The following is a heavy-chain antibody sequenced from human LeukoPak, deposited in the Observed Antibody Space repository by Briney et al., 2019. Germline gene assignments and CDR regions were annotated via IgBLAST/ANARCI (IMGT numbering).Heavy chain of an antibody. CDR1: GYSFTSYW. V-gene: IGHV5-51*01. J-gene: IGHJ3*02. D-gene: IGHD3-22*01. CDR2: IYPGDSDT. CDR3: AIDYYDSSGPDAFDI. Sequence: GESLKISCKGSGYSFTSYWIGWVRQMPGKGLEWMGIIYPGDSDTRYSPSFQGQVTISADKSISTAYLQWSSLKASDTAMYYCAIDYYDSSGPDAFDIWGQGTMVTVSS.